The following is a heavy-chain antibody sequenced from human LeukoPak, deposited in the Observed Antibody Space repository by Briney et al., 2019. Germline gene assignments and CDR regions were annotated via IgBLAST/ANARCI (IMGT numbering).Heavy chain of an antibody. CDR1: GFTFSSYW. V-gene: IGHV3-9*01. Sequence: GGSLRLSCAASGFTFSSYWMHWVRQAPGKGLEGVSSISWNSGSINYADSVKGRFTISRDNAKNSLYLLMNSLRAEDTALYYCVKVGASLPDAFDIWGQGTMVTVSS. CDR3: VKVGASLPDAFDI. J-gene: IGHJ3*02. D-gene: IGHD4/OR15-4a*01. CDR2: ISWNSGSI.